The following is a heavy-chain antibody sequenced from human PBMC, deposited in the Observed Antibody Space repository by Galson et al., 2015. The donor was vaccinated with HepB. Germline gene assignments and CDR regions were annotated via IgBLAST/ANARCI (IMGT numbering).Heavy chain of an antibody. D-gene: IGHD5-12*01. CDR3: ARGCGFSGYGEGWYLDY. CDR2: FYSGGTT. CDR1: GFIVNSKY. J-gene: IGHJ4*02. V-gene: IGHV3-53*01. Sequence: SLRLSCAASGFIVNSKYMSWVRQAPGKGLEWVSVFYSGGTTRYADSVRGRFTSSGDNSKNTLYLQMNSLTVEDTAVYYCARGCGFSGYGEGWYLDYWGQGTLVTVSS.